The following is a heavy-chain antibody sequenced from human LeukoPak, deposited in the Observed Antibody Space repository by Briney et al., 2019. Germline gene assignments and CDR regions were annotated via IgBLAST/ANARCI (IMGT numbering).Heavy chain of an antibody. CDR3: ARVQLVLVSYYYGMDV. J-gene: IGHJ6*01. CDR1: GFTFSSYA. CDR2: ISYDGSNK. Sequence: QAGGSLRLSCAASGFTFSSYAMHWVRQAPGKGLEWVAVISYDGSNKYYADSVKGRFTISRDNSKNTLYLQMNSLRAEDTAVYYCARVQLVLVSYYYGMDVWGKGPRSPSPQ. D-gene: IGHD6-6*01. V-gene: IGHV3-30-3*01.